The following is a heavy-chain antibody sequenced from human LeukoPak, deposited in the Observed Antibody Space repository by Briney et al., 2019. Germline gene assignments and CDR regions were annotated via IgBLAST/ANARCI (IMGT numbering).Heavy chain of an antibody. CDR1: GYTFTSYG. V-gene: IGHV1-2*02. J-gene: IGHJ4*02. Sequence: ASVKVSCKASGYTFTSYGISWVRQAPGQGLEWMGWINPNSGGTNYAQKFQGRVTMTRDTSISTAYMELSRLRSDDTAVYYCARQWVSSGYQVFDYWGQGTLVTVSS. CDR3: ARQWVSSGYQVFDY. CDR2: INPNSGGT. D-gene: IGHD3-22*01.